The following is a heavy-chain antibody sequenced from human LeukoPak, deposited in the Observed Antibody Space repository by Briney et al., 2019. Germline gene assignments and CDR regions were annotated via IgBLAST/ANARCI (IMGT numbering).Heavy chain of an antibody. D-gene: IGHD1-26*01. CDR1: RFTFSTYG. CDR2: ISYDGSYT. J-gene: IGHJ4*02. CDR3: AREGELLDY. Sequence: PGGSLRLSCAASRFTFSTYGMHWVRQAPGKGLEWVAVISYDGSYTNYADSVKGRFTISRDNAKNSLFLQMNNLRAEDTAVYYCAREGELLDYWGQGTLVTVSS. V-gene: IGHV3-30*03.